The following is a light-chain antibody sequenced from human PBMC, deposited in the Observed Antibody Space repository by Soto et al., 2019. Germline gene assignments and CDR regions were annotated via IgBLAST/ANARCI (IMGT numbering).Light chain of an antibody. CDR3: QQLNSYPIT. CDR1: QDISSY. CDR2: AAS. J-gene: IGKJ5*01. Sequence: IQLTQSPSSLSAPLGDRVTITCRASQDISSYLAWYQQKPRKAPKLLIYAASTLQSGVPSRFSGSGSGTDFTLTISSLQPEDFTTYYCQQLNSYPITFGHGTRREIK. V-gene: IGKV1-9*01.